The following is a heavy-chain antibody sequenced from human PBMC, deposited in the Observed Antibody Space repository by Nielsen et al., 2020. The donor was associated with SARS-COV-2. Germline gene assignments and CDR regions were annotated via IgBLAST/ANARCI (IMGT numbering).Heavy chain of an antibody. CDR3: AKDGWGYSYGYYNMANGAFDI. J-gene: IGHJ3*02. CDR1: GFTFSSYE. CDR2: ISGSGGST. D-gene: IGHD5-18*01. V-gene: IGHV3-23*01. Sequence: GGSLRLSCAASGFTFSSYEMNWVRQAPGKGLEWVSAISGSGGSTYYADSVKGRFTISRDNSKNTLYLQMNSLRAEDTAVYYCAKDGWGYSYGYYNMANGAFDIWGQGTMVTVSS.